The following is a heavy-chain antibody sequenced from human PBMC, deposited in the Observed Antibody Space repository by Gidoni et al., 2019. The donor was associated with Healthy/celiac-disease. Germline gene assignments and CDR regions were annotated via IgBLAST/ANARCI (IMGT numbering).Heavy chain of an antibody. Sequence: QVQLVQSGSELKKPGASVTVSCQASGYTFTSYAMNWVRQAPGQGLEWLGWINTNTGTPTYAQGCTGRFVFSLDTSVSTAYLQISSLKAEDTAVYYCARGGNYYGSGSYEVWGQGTLVTVSS. CDR2: INTNTGTP. J-gene: IGHJ4*02. CDR3: ARGGNYYGSGSYEV. CDR1: GYTFTSYA. D-gene: IGHD3-10*01. V-gene: IGHV7-4-1*02.